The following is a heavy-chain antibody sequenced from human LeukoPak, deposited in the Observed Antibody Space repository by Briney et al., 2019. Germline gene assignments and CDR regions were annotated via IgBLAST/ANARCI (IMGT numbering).Heavy chain of an antibody. D-gene: IGHD1-26*01. CDR1: GGSITTHY. J-gene: IGHJ5*02. V-gene: IGHV4-4*07. CDR3: ARNLGYNWFGP. Sequence: SETLCLTCTVSGGSITTHYWSWIRHPAGKGLEWIGRIHTSGSTNYNPSLEGRATMSLDTSKNQFSLNLSSVTAADTALYYCARNLGYNWFGPWGQGTLVTVSS. CDR2: IHTSGST.